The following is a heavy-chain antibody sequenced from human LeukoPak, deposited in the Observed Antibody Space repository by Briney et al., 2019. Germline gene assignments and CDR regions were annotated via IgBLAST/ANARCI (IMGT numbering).Heavy chain of an antibody. D-gene: IGHD3-22*01. CDR2: NISGSTI. J-gene: IGHJ4*02. V-gene: IGHV3-69-1*02. Sequence: TFNISGSTIYNADSVKGRFTISRDNARNSLYLQMNSLRAEDTAVYYCARSLYKIDSSGYYYYDYWGQGTLVTVSS. CDR3: ARSLYKIDSSGYYYYDY.